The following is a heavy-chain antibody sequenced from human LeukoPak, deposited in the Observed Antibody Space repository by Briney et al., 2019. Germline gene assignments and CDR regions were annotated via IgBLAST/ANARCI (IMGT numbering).Heavy chain of an antibody. V-gene: IGHV4-59*11. CDR3: ARLVDNDSSGDPDTFDV. J-gene: IGHJ3*01. Sequence: PSETLSLTCTVSGGSINSHFWSWMRRPPGKGLERIGFLSYSGSTRYNPSLQSRVSISGDRSETKFSLKLTPVTAADTAIYYCARLVDNDSSGDPDTFDVWGQGTVVIVSS. D-gene: IGHD6-25*01. CDR1: GGSINSHF. CDR2: LSYSGST.